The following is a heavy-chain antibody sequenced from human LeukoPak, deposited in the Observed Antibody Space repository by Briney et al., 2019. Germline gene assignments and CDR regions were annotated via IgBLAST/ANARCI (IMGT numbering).Heavy chain of an antibody. J-gene: IGHJ5*02. Sequence: SETLSLTCTVSGGSISSGSYYWRWIRQPAGKGLEWIGRIYTSGSTNYNPSLKSRVTISVDTSKNQFSLKLSSVTAADTAVYYCARGYCSGGSCYARYWFDPWGQGTLVTVSS. CDR2: IYTSGST. D-gene: IGHD2-15*01. V-gene: IGHV4-61*02. CDR3: ARGYCSGGSCYARYWFDP. CDR1: GGSISSGSYY.